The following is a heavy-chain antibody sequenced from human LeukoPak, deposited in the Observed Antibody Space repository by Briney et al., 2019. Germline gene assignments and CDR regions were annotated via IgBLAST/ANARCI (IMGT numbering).Heavy chain of an antibody. V-gene: IGHV3-53*01. CDR1: GFTFSSYS. CDR2: IYSGGST. J-gene: IGHJ4*02. CDR3: AREETAGTFDY. D-gene: IGHD6-13*01. Sequence: GGSLRLSCAASGFTFSSYSMHWVRQAPGKGLEWVSVIYSGGSTYYADSVKGRFTISRDNSKNTLYLQMNSLRAEDTAVYYCAREETAGTFDYWGQGTLVTVSS.